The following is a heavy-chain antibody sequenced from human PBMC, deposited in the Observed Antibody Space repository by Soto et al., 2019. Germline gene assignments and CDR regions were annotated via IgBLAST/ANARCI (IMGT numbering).Heavy chain of an antibody. D-gene: IGHD6-19*01. CDR2: IIPIFGTA. J-gene: IGHJ4*02. CDR3: ARDTPSSGWFDY. CDR1: GGTFSSYA. Sequence: SVRVSCKASGGTFSSYAISWVRQAPGQGLEWMGGIIPIFGTANYAQKFQGRVTITADESTSTAYMELSSLRSEDTAVYYCARDTPSSGWFDYWGQGTLVTVSS. V-gene: IGHV1-69*13.